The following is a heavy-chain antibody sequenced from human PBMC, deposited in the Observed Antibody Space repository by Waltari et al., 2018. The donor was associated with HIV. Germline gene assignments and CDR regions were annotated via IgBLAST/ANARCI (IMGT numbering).Heavy chain of an antibody. CDR1: GGTFSSYA. J-gene: IGHJ4*02. Sequence: QVQLVQSGAEVRKPGSSVKVSCKASGGTFSSYAINWVRQAPGQGLEWMGGIIPRFAKANYPQKCQGRVTITADESTNTAYMHLSSLRSEDTAVYYCASGVGGGNPPSYFDYWGQGTLVTVSS. V-gene: IGHV1-69*01. CDR2: IIPRFAKA. CDR3: ASGVGGGNPPSYFDY. D-gene: IGHD2-15*01.